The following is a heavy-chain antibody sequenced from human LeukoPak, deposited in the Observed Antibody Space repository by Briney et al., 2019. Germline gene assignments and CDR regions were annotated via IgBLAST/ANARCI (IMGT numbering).Heavy chain of an antibody. CDR2: FDPEDGET. CDR3: ATDRAEGRPLNCSGGSCYANYYYYGMDV. J-gene: IGHJ6*02. CDR1: GYTLTELS. V-gene: IGHV1-24*01. Sequence: ASVKVSCKVSGYTLTELSMHWVRQAPGKGLEWMGGFDPEDGETIYAQKFQGRVTMTEDTSTDTAYMGLSSLRSEDTAVYYCATDRAEGRPLNCSGGSCYANYYYYGMDVWGQGTTVTVSS. D-gene: IGHD2-15*01.